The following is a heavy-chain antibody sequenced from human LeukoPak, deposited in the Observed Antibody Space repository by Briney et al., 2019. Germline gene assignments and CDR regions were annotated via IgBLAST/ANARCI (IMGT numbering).Heavy chain of an antibody. CDR1: GFTLSSYP. D-gene: IGHD4-17*01. CDR2: IRGNGGST. V-gene: IGHV3-23*01. Sequence: GGSLRLSCAASGFTLSSYPMSWVRQAPGKGLEWVSYIRGNGGSTYYADSVEGRFTISRDNSKNILFLQMNSLRAEDTAVYYCARERRLTTAFDYWGQGTLVTVSS. J-gene: IGHJ4*02. CDR3: ARERRLTTAFDY.